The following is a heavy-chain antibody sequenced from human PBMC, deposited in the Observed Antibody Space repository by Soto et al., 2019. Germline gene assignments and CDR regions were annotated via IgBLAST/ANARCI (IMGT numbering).Heavy chain of an antibody. Sequence: GGSLRRSWAASGFTFSSYIMNWVRQAPGKGLEWVSSISSSSSYIYYADSVKGRFTISRDNAKNSLYLQMNSLRAEDTAVYYCARDLVAARPGWGQGTLVTVSS. CDR1: GFTFSSYI. V-gene: IGHV3-21*01. D-gene: IGHD6-6*01. CDR3: ARDLVAARPG. CDR2: ISSSSSYI. J-gene: IGHJ4*02.